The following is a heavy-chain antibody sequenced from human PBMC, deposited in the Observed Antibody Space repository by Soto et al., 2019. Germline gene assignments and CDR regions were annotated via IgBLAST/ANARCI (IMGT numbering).Heavy chain of an antibody. V-gene: IGHV1-18*01. CDR1: GYTFTSYG. Sequence: GASVKVSCKASGYTFTSYGISWVRQAPGQGLEWMGWISAYNGNTNYAQKLQGRVTMTTDTSTSTAYMELRSLRSDDTAVYYCALEGLSRYDILTGYGFWFDPWGQGTLVTVPQ. CDR2: ISAYNGNT. CDR3: ALEGLSRYDILTGYGFWFDP. D-gene: IGHD3-9*01. J-gene: IGHJ5*02.